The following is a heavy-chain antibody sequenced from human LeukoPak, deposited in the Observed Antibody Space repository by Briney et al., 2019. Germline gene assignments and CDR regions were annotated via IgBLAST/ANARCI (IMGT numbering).Heavy chain of an antibody. Sequence: ASVKVSCKASGYTFTSYGISWVRQAPGQGLEWMGWISAYNGNTNYAQKLQGRVTMTTDTSTSTAYMELRSLRSDDTAVYYCARDRTHDFWSGYYSDYWGQGTLVTVSS. V-gene: IGHV1-18*01. J-gene: IGHJ4*02. D-gene: IGHD3-3*01. CDR3: ARDRTHDFWSGYYSDY. CDR2: ISAYNGNT. CDR1: GYTFTSYG.